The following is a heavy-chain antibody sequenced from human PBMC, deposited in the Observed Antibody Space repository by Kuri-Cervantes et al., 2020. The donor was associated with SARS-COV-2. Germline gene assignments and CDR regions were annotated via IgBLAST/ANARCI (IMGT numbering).Heavy chain of an antibody. D-gene: IGHD3-22*01. CDR1: GGSFSNGRFY. CDR2: IYEPEST. V-gene: IGHV4-61*10. Sequence: SETLSLTCTVSGGSFSNGRFYWSWIRQPVGKGPEWIGHIYEPESTYYNPSLKSRVTMSMDTSKNQFSLKLSSVTAADTAVYYCARDPNYYDSSGYYYFDYWGQGTLVTVSS. CDR3: ARDPNYYDSSGYYYFDY. J-gene: IGHJ4*02.